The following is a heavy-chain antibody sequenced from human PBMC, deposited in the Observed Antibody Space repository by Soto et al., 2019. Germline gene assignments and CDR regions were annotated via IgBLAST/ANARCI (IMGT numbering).Heavy chain of an antibody. CDR3: ARSGAYSSSQFGLDV. J-gene: IGHJ6*02. CDR2: IVTVFGTA. Sequence: QVQLVQSGADVKKPGSSVKVSCKASGGSRNYNAFSWVRQAPGQGLEWMGGIVTVFGTANHAQKFQGRVTITAAESTSSVYMELSSLTSEDTAVYYCARSGAYSSSQFGLDVWGQGTTVTVSS. CDR1: GGSRNYNA. D-gene: IGHD6-13*01. V-gene: IGHV1-69*01.